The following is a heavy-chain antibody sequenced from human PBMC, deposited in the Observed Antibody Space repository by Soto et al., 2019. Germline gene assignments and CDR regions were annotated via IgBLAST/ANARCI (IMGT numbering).Heavy chain of an antibody. V-gene: IGHV3-53*01. CDR1: GFTVSSNY. J-gene: IGHJ1*01. Sequence: PGGSLRLSCAASGFTVSSNYMSWVRQAPGKGLEWDSVIYSGGSTYYADSVKGRFTISRDNSKNTLYLQMNSLRAEDTAVYYCARDRVESGYPEYFQHWGQGTLVTVSS. CDR2: IYSGGST. CDR3: ARDRVESGYPEYFQH. D-gene: IGHD3-22*01.